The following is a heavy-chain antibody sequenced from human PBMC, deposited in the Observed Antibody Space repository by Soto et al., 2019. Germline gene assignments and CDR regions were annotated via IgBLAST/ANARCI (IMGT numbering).Heavy chain of an antibody. V-gene: IGHV6-1*01. Sequence: PSQTLSLTCAISGDSVSSNSGAWNWIRQSPSRGLEWLGRTYYRSKWYKEYAVSVRSRITISPDTSKNQFSLQLNSVTPEDTAAYYCARGTRFDYWGPGTLVTVS. CDR3: ARGTRFDY. J-gene: IGHJ4*02. CDR2: TYYRSKWYK. D-gene: IGHD2-2*01. CDR1: GDSVSSNSGA.